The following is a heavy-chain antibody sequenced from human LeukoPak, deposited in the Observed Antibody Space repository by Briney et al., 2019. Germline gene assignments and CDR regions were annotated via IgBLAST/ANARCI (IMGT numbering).Heavy chain of an antibody. D-gene: IGHD4-11*01. CDR1: GGSISSGGYY. Sequence: SQTLSLTCTVSGGSISSGGYYWGWIRQHPGKGLEWIGYIHYSGSTYYNPSLKSRVTISVETSKNQFSLKLSSVSAADTAVYYCARTWAFLTVNASYYSDYWGQGTLVTVSS. J-gene: IGHJ4*02. V-gene: IGHV4-31*03. CDR2: IHYSGST. CDR3: ARTWAFLTVNASYYSDY.